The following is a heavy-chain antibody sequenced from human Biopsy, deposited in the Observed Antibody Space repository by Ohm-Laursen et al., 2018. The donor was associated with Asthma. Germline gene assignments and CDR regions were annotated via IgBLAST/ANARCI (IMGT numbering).Heavy chain of an antibody. CDR3: ARGYSGSDRIVYYYSGLEV. Sequence: SSVKVSCKASGDSLSNYAISWVRQAPGQGLEWMGGLIPVLGTPDHAQMFEGRVTITADETTSTAYMELSSQSSEDTAVYYCARGYSGSDRIVYYYSGLEVWGQGTTVTVSS. V-gene: IGHV1-69*01. D-gene: IGHD5-12*01. CDR2: LIPVLGTP. CDR1: GDSLSNYA. J-gene: IGHJ6*02.